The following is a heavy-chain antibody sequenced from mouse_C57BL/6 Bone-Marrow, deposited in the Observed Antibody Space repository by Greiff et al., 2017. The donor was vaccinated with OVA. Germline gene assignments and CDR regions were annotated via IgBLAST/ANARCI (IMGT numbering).Heavy chain of an antibody. Sequence: EVQVVESGGGLVKPGGSLKLSCAASGFTFSSYAMSWVRQTPEKRLEWVATISDGGSYTYYPDNVKGRFTISRDNAKNNLYLQMSHLKSEDTAMYYCARDRSTTVVGDWYFEVWGTGTTVTVSS. CDR1: GFTFSSYA. J-gene: IGHJ1*03. CDR2: ISDGGSYT. V-gene: IGHV5-4*01. CDR3: ARDRSTTVVGDWYFEV. D-gene: IGHD1-1*01.